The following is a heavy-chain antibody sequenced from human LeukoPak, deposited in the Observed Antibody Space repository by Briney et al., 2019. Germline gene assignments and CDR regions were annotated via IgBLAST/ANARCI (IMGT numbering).Heavy chain of an antibody. CDR1: GYTFTSYY. Sequence: ASVKVSCKASGYTFTSYYMHWVRQAPGQGLEWMGIINPSGGSTSYAQKFQGRVTMTRDTSTSTVYMELSSLRSEDTAVYYCARGDGTDFWSLGGFYWFDPWGQGTLVTVSS. J-gene: IGHJ5*02. D-gene: IGHD3-3*01. V-gene: IGHV1-46*01. CDR3: ARGDGTDFWSLGGFYWFDP. CDR2: INPSGGST.